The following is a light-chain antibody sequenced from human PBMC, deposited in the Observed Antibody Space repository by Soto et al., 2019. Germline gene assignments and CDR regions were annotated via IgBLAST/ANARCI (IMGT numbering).Light chain of an antibody. CDR1: QSVDKY. CDR3: QQRGNRPPWT. CDR2: DAS. V-gene: IGKV3-11*01. J-gene: IGKJ1*01. Sequence: IVMTQTPATLSLSPGERATLSCMASQSVDKYLVWYQQKPGQAPRLLIYDASNRATGIPARFSGSGSGTDFTLTISSLEPEDFAVYYCQQRGNRPPWTFGQGTKVDIK.